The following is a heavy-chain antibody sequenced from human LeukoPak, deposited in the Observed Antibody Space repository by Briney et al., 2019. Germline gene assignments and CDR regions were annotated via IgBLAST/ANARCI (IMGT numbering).Heavy chain of an antibody. CDR2: INPNSGGT. CDR3: ARGAVRALHWFDP. D-gene: IGHD3-10*01. CDR1: GYTFTSYY. J-gene: IGHJ5*02. Sequence: GASVKVSCKASGYTFTSYYMHWVRQAPGQGLEWMGWINPNSGGTNYAQKFQGRVTMTRDTSISTAYMELSRLRSDDTAVYYCARGAVRALHWFDPWGQGTLVTVSS. V-gene: IGHV1-2*02.